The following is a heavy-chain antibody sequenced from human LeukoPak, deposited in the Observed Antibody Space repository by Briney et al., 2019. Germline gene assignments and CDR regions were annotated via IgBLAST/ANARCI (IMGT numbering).Heavy chain of an antibody. CDR2: INHSGSA. Sequence: SETLSLTCAVYGGSFSGYYWSWIRQPPGKGLEWIGEINHSGSANYNPSLKSRVTISVDTSKNQFSLKLSSVTAADTAVYYCAIHIVVVPAAKKKNWFDPWGQGTLVTVSS. D-gene: IGHD2-2*01. CDR1: GGSFSGYY. J-gene: IGHJ5*02. V-gene: IGHV4-34*01. CDR3: AIHIVVVPAAKKKNWFDP.